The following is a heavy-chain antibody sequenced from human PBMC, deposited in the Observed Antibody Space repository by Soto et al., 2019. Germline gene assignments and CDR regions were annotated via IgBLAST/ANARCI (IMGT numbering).Heavy chain of an antibody. CDR3: ARDQSYDTPNPPFDY. V-gene: IGHV1-18*01. Sequence: QVQLVQSGAEVKKPGASVKVSCKASGYTFTSYGISWVRQAHGQGLEWMGWISAYNGNTNYAQKLQGRVTMTTDTSTITAYMELRSLRSDETAVFYCARDQSYDTPNPPFDYWGQGTLVTVSS. CDR1: GYTFTSYG. J-gene: IGHJ4*02. D-gene: IGHD3-22*01. CDR2: ISAYNGNT.